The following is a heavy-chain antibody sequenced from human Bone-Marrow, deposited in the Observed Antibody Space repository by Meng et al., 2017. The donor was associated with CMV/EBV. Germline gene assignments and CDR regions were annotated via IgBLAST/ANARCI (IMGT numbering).Heavy chain of an antibody. D-gene: IGHD3-3*01. J-gene: IGHJ6*02. CDR1: GYTFTSYD. CDR3: ARVGFVYDFWSGYYPYYYYGMDV. Sequence: ASVKVSCKASGYTFTSYDINWVRQATGQGLEWMGWMNPNSGNTGYAQKFQGRVTITRNTSLSTAYMELSSLRSEDTAVYYCARVGFVYDFWSGYYPYYYYGMDVWGQGTTVTVSS. CDR2: MNPNSGNT. V-gene: IGHV1-8*03.